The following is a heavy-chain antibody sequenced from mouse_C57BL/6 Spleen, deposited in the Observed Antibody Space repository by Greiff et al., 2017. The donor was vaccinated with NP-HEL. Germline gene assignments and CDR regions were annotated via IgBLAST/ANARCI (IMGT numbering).Heavy chain of an antibody. D-gene: IGHD3-2*02. CDR2: IDPSDSYT. CDR1: GYTFTSYW. Sequence: QVQLQQPGAELVKPGASVKLSCKASGYTFTSYWMQWVKQRPGQGLEWIGEIDPSDSYTNYNQKFKGKATLTVDTSSSTAYMQLSSLTSEDSAVYYCARTSSGYEGDYWGQGTTLTVSS. V-gene: IGHV1-50*01. J-gene: IGHJ2*01. CDR3: ARTSSGYEGDY.